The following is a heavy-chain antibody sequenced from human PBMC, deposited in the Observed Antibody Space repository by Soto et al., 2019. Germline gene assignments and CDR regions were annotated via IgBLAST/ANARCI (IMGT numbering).Heavy chain of an antibody. J-gene: IGHJ6*02. Sequence: EVQLVESGGGLVQPGRSLRLSCAASGFTFDDYTMHWVRQAPGKGLEWVSGISWNSGSIGYADSVKGRFTISRDNAKNSLYLQMNSLRAEDTALYYCAKDSNYVDTAMRDYYYYYGMDVWGQGTTVTVSS. CDR2: ISWNSGSI. V-gene: IGHV3-9*01. D-gene: IGHD5-18*01. CDR3: AKDSNYVDTAMRDYYYYYGMDV. CDR1: GFTFDDYT.